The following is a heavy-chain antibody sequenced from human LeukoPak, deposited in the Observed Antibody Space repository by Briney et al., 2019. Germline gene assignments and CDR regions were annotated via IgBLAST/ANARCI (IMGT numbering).Heavy chain of an antibody. J-gene: IGHJ4*02. CDR1: GFTFTTYW. CDR3: VRAIGSNIL. Sequence: GGSLRLSCAASGFTFTTYWMSWVRQAPGEVLEWVANINQDGSEKYYVDSVKGRFTISRDNAKNSLYLQMNSLRAEDTAVYFCVRAIGSNILWGQGTLVTVSS. D-gene: IGHD4-23*01. CDR2: INQDGSEK. V-gene: IGHV3-7*01.